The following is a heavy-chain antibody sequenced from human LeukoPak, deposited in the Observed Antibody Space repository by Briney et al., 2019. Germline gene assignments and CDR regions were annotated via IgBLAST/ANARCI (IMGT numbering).Heavy chain of an antibody. CDR2: INSDGSST. V-gene: IGHV3-74*01. D-gene: IGHD7-27*01. CDR3: AISRGLTGFDY. Sequence: GGSLRLSCAASGFTFSSYWMHWVRQAPGKGLVWVSRINSDGSSTSYADSVKGRFTISRDNAKNTLYLQMNSLRAEDTAVYYCAISRGLTGFDYWGQGTLVTVSS. J-gene: IGHJ4*02. CDR1: GFTFSSYW.